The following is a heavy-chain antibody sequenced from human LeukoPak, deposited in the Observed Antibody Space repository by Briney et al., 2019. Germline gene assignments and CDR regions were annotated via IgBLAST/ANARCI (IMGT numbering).Heavy chain of an antibody. CDR3: ARGPHNGSISDRLDS. D-gene: IGHD3-10*01. J-gene: IGHJ5*01. CDR1: GFTFSTHG. V-gene: IGHV3-7*03. Sequence: PGGSLRLSCGASGFTFSTHGMNWVRQAPGKGLEWVANIKNGGSETNYVDSVKGRFTVSRDDAKNSLYLQVDSLRAAETAIYNSARGPHNGSISDRLDSWGQGTLVTVSS. CDR2: IKNGGSET.